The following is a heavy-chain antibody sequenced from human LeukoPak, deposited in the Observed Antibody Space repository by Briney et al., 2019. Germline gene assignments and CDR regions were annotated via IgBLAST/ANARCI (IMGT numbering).Heavy chain of an antibody. J-gene: IGHJ6*02. CDR3: AKYSSWYLEGMDV. Sequence: GGSLRLSCAASGFTVNSNYMSWVRQAPGKGLEWVSAISGSGGSTYYADSVKGRFTISRDNSKNTLYLQMNSLRAEDTAVYYCAKYSSWYLEGMDVWGQGTTVTVSS. CDR2: ISGSGGST. D-gene: IGHD6-13*01. CDR1: GFTVNSNY. V-gene: IGHV3-23*01.